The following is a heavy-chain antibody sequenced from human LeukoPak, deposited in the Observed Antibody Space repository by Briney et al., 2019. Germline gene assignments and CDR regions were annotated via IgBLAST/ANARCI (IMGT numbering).Heavy chain of an antibody. V-gene: IGHV1-69*04. CDR2: IIPILGIA. CDR3: ARDAVAGNGY. J-gene: IGHJ4*02. D-gene: IGHD6-19*01. CDR1: GYTFTSYG. Sequence: WASVKVSCKASGYTFTSYGISWVRQAPGQGLEWMGRIIPILGIANYAQKFQGRVTITADKSTSTAYMELSSLRSEDTAVYYCARDAVAGNGYWGQGTLVTVSS.